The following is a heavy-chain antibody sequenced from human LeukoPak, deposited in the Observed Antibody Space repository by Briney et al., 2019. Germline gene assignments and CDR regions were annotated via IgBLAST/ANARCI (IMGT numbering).Heavy chain of an antibody. V-gene: IGHV3-30*04. CDR2: ISYDGSNK. CDR3: ARQILTGYPYYYYGMDV. CDR1: GFTFSSYA. J-gene: IGHJ6*04. Sequence: GGSLRLSCAASGFTFSSYAMHWVRQAPGKGLEWVAVISYDGSNKYYADSVKGRFTISRDNSKNTLYLQMNSLRAEDTAVYYCARQILTGYPYYYYGMDVWAKGPRSPSPQ. D-gene: IGHD3-9*01.